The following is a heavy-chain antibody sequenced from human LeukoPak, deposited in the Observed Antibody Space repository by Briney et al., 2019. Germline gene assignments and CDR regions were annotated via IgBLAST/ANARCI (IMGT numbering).Heavy chain of an antibody. CDR2: ISFSGST. Sequence: SQTLSLTCTVSGGSITSGGYYWSWIRQHPGKGLEWIGYISFSGSTYYNPSLKSRITISVDTSRNQFSLNLSSVTAADTAVYYCASRAPRYNYDRYLPIDYWGQGTLVTVSS. J-gene: IGHJ4*02. CDR3: ASRAPRYNYDRYLPIDY. V-gene: IGHV4-31*03. CDR1: GGSITSGGYY. D-gene: IGHD3-22*01.